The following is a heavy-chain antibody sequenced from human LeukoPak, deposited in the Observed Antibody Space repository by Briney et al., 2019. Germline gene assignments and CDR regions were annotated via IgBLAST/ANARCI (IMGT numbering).Heavy chain of an antibody. V-gene: IGHV3-23*01. J-gene: IGHJ5*02. CDR3: AKGKAYFDP. CDR2: ISGSGDVT. CDR1: GFNSKYYA. Sequence: SGGSLRLSCAASGFNSKYYAMNWVRQAPGKGLEWVSGISGSGDVTDYADSVKGRFTISRDNSKNMAYLQMNSLRAEDTAVYYCAKGKAYFDPWGQGTLVTVSS.